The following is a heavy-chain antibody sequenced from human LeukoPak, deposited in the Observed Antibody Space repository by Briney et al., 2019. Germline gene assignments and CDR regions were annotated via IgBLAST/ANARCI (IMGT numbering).Heavy chain of an antibody. CDR1: GFAFSSYS. CDR2: ISYDGSNK. CDR3: ASPERLDYDFWSGYSAYYYYGMDV. Sequence: PGGSLRLSCAASGFAFSSYSMNWVRQAPGKGLEWVAVISYDGSNKYYADSVKGRFTISRDNSKNTLYLQMNSLRAEDTAVYYCASPERLDYDFWSGYSAYYYYGMDVWGQGTTVTVSS. V-gene: IGHV3-30*03. D-gene: IGHD3-3*01. J-gene: IGHJ6*02.